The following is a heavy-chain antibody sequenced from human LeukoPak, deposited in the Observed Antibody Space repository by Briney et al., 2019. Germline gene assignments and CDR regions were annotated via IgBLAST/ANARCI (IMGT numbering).Heavy chain of an antibody. CDR1: GFTFSSYA. D-gene: IGHD6-13*01. CDR3: ARGLTYSSIAAAGTPDLGY. J-gene: IGHJ4*02. V-gene: IGHV3-30-3*01. CDR2: ISYDGSNK. Sequence: PGGSLRLSCAASGFTFSSYAMHWVRQAPGKGLEWVAVISYDGSNKYYADSVKGRFTISRDNSKNTLYLQMNSLRAEDTAVYYCARGLTYSSIAAAGTPDLGYWGQGTLVTVSS.